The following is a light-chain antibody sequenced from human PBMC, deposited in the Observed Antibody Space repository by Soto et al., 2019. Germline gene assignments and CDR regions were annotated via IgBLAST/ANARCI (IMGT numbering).Light chain of an antibody. CDR1: ESIRTW. J-gene: IGKJ1*01. CDR3: QQYHNYPRT. CDR2: DAS. V-gene: IGKV1-5*01. Sequence: DIGVTQSPSTLSASIGDRVTITCRASESIRTWLAWYQHKPGKAPKFLIYDASSLESGVPSRFSGSGSGTEFTLTISNLQPDDFATYFCQQYHNYPRTFGQGTKVDI.